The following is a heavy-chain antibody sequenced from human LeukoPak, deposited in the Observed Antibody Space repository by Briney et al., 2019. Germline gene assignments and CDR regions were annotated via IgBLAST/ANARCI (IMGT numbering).Heavy chain of an antibody. CDR2: INHSGST. J-gene: IGHJ5*02. CDR3: ARGPRFLEWFIGNWLDP. CDR1: GGSFSGYY. D-gene: IGHD3-3*01. Sequence: PSETLSLTCAVYGGSFSGYYWSWIRQPPVKGLEWIGEINHSGSTNYNPSLKSRVTISVDTSKNQFSLKLSSVTAADTAVYYCARGPRFLEWFIGNWLDPWGQGTLVTVSS. V-gene: IGHV4-34*01.